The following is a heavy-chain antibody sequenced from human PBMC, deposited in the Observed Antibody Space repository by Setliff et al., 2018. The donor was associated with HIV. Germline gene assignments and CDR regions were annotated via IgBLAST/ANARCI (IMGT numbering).Heavy chain of an antibody. V-gene: IGHV5-51*01. J-gene: IGHJ3*02. Sequence: PGESLKISCKGSGYTFTNYWIGWVRQMPGKGLEWMGIIYPGDSETRYSPSFLGQVTISVDKSITTAYLQWSSLKASDTAIYYCAKKGGDQWLFGGYAFDIGGQGTMVTVSS. CDR2: IYPGDSET. D-gene: IGHD3-22*01. CDR3: AKKGGDQWLFGGYAFDI. CDR1: GYTFTNYW.